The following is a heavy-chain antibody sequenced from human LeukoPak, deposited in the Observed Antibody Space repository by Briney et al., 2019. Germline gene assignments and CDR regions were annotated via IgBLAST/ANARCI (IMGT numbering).Heavy chain of an antibody. J-gene: IGHJ4*02. CDR1: GYTFTSYA. D-gene: IGHD2-15*01. Sequence: ASVKVSCKASGYTFTSYAMHWVRQAPGQRLEWMGWINAGNGNTKYSQEFQGRVTITRDTSASTAYMELRSLRSDDTAVYYCARDRAATGLMYFDYWGQGTLVTVSS. CDR3: ARDRAATGLMYFDY. CDR2: INAGNGNT. V-gene: IGHV1-3*01.